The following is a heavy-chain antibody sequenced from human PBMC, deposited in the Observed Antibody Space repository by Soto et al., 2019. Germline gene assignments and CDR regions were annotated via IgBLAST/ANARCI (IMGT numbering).Heavy chain of an antibody. J-gene: IGHJ4*02. CDR1: GGSISSYY. D-gene: IGHD3-22*01. Sequence: QVQLQESGPGLVKPSETLSLTCTVSGGSISSYYWSWIRQPAGKGLEWIGRIYTSGSTNYNPSLKSRVTMSVDTSKHQFSLKLRSVTAADTAVYYCARVRRNYYDSSGYPYYFDYWGQGTLVTVSS. CDR2: IYTSGST. V-gene: IGHV4-4*07. CDR3: ARVRRNYYDSSGYPYYFDY.